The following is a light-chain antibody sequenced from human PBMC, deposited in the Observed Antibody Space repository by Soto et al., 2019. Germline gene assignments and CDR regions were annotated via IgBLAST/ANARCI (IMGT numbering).Light chain of an antibody. V-gene: IGKV3-11*01. CDR1: QSVSSY. CDR2: DAS. J-gene: IGKJ5*01. CDR3: QQRSNWPPIT. Sequence: EIVLTQSPATLSLSPGERATLSCRASQSVSSYLAWYHQKPGQAPRLLIYDASNRATGIPARFSGNGSGTDFTLTISSLEPEDFAVYYCQQRSNWPPITFGQGTRLEIK.